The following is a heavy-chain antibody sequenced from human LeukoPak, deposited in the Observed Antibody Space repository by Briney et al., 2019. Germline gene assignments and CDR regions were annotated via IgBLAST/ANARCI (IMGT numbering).Heavy chain of an antibody. CDR1: GFTFSSYS. V-gene: IGHV3-21*04. CDR2: ISSSSSYI. J-gene: IGHJ4*02. Sequence: GGSLRLSCAASGFTFSSYSMNWVRQAPGKGLEWVSSISSSSSYIDYADSVKGRFTISRDNAKNSLYLQMNSLRAEDTALYYCVRNSGSGWSVRYDYWGQGTLVTVSS. D-gene: IGHD6-19*01. CDR3: VRNSGSGWSVRYDY.